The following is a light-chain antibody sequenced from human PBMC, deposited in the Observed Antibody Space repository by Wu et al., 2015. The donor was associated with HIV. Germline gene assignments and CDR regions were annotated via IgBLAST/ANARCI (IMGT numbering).Light chain of an antibody. J-gene: IGKJ4*01. Sequence: EIVLTQSPATLSLSPGERATLSCRASQSVNNNLAWYQQQPGQAPRLLIYGASTRPTGVPARFSGSGSGTEFTLTIGSMQSEDFAVYFCQQYTNRPLTFGGGTKVEIK. V-gene: IGKV3-15*01. CDR2: GAS. CDR1: QSVNNN. CDR3: QQYTNRPLT.